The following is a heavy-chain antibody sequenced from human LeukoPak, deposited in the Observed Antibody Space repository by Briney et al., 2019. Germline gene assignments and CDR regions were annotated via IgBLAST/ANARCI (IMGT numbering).Heavy chain of an antibody. Sequence: SGGSLRLSCAASGFTFSSYAMSWVRQAPGKGLEWVSAISGSGGSTYYADSVKGRFTISRDNSKNTLYLQMNSLRAEDTAVYYCAKGGIPYYYYGMDVWGQGTTVTVSS. D-gene: IGHD2-21*01. CDR3: AKGGIPYYYYGMDV. CDR1: GFTFSSYA. V-gene: IGHV3-23*01. CDR2: ISGSGGST. J-gene: IGHJ6*02.